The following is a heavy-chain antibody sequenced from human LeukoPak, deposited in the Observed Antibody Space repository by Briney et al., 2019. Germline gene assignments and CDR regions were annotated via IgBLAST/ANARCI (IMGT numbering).Heavy chain of an antibody. CDR1: GFTFSSYG. CDR3: ARVRGYSGYGALVY. V-gene: IGHV3-33*01. D-gene: IGHD5-12*01. CDR2: IWYDGSNK. Sequence: GGSLRLSCAASGFTFSSYGMHWVRQAPGKGLEWVAVIWYDGSNKYYVDSVKGRFTISRDNSKNTLYLQMNSLRAEDTAVYYCARVRGYSGYGALVYWGQGTLVTVSS. J-gene: IGHJ4*02.